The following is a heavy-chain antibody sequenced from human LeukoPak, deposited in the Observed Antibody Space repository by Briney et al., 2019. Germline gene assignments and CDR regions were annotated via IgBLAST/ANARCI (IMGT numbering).Heavy chain of an antibody. D-gene: IGHD6-19*01. J-gene: IGHJ5*02. Sequence: PSQTPSLTCTVPNGSISSDTYFWSWIRQPAGKGLEWIGRMSSSGISTYSPSLKSRVTISIDTPRNQFSMNLNSVTAADTAVYYCEKGAGPPWFDPWGQGTLVTVSS. CDR2: MSSSGIS. CDR3: EKGAGPPWFDP. CDR1: NGSISSDTYF. V-gene: IGHV4-61*02.